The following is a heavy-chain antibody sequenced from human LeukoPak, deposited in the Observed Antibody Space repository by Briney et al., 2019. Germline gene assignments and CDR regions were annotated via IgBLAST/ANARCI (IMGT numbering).Heavy chain of an antibody. V-gene: IGHV3-30-3*01. CDR3: ARGGAYCRGDCPLDAFDP. J-gene: IGHJ3*01. CDR2: MSYDEGTK. D-gene: IGHD2-21*02. Sequence: GGSLRLSCAASGFTFSTYAMHWVRQAPGKGLEWVAHMSYDEGTKYYADSVKGRFTISRDNSKNTLYLQMNSLRAEDTAFYYCARGGAYCRGDCPLDAFDPRGQGTMVTVSS. CDR1: GFTFSTYA.